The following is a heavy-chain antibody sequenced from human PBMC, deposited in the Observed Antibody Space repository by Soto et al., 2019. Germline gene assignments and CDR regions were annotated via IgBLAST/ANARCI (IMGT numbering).Heavy chain of an antibody. Sequence: LRLSCAASGFTFSSYAMHWVRQAPGKGLEWVAVISYDGSNKYYADSVKGRFTISRDNSKNTLYLQMNSLRAEDTAVYYCARDRGVVEGNYWGQGTLVTVSS. CDR3: ARDRGVVEGNY. J-gene: IGHJ4*02. D-gene: IGHD2-2*01. V-gene: IGHV3-30-3*01. CDR2: ISYDGSNK. CDR1: GFTFSSYA.